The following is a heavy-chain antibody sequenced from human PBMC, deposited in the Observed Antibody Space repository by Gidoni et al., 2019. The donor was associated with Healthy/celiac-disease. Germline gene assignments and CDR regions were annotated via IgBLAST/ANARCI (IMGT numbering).Heavy chain of an antibody. Sequence: QVQLQQWGAGPLKPSETLSLTCACNGGSFSGYYWRWIRQPSGKGLEWIGEINHSGSTNYNPSLKSQVTISVDTSKNQFSLKLSSVTAADTAVYYCARSSGNDYVWGSYRYTSWGQGTLVTVSS. J-gene: IGHJ5*02. CDR1: GGSFSGYY. D-gene: IGHD3-16*02. V-gene: IGHV4-34*01. CDR3: ARSSGNDYVWGSYRYTS. CDR2: INHSGST.